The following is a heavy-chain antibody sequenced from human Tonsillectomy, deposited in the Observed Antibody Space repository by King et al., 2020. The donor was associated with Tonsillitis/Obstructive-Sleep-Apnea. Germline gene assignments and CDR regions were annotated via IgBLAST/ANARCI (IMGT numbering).Heavy chain of an antibody. CDR1: GGSISSSSYY. J-gene: IGHJ4*02. V-gene: IGHV4-39*01. D-gene: IGHD2-8*01. CDR2: IYYSGST. Sequence: QLQESGPGLVKPSETLSLTCTVSGGSISSSSYYWGWIRQPPGKGLEWIGSIYYSGSTYYNPSLKSRVTISVDTSKNQLSLKLSSVTAADTDVYYCASQDIVLMSYAIGDWGQGTLVTVSS. CDR3: ASQDIVLMSYAIGD.